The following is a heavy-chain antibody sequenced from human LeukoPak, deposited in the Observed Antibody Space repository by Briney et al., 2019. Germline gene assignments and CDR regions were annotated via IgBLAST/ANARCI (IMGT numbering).Heavy chain of an antibody. Sequence: GGSLRLSCAVSGFTFSSYGMSWVRQAPGKGLEWVSYISSSTSTTYYADSVQGRFTISRDNSKNTLYLQMNSLRAEDTAVYYCARGIAVAGTALGGWFDPWGQGTLVTVSS. V-gene: IGHV3-48*01. D-gene: IGHD6-19*01. CDR3: ARGIAVAGTALGGWFDP. CDR2: ISSSTSTT. J-gene: IGHJ5*02. CDR1: GFTFSSYG.